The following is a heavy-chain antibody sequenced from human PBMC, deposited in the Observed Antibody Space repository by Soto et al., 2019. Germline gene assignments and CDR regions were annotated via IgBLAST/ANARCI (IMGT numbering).Heavy chain of an antibody. CDR1: GFMFSSYA. D-gene: IGHD3-10*01. CDR3: ARVNSHGVRGHFDC. Sequence: EVQLVESGGDLVQPGGSLRLSCAASGFMFSSYAMHWVRQAPGKGLEYVSAIISNVDNTYYANSVKGRFTISRDNSKNTLYLQMRSLGVQDMAVSYCARVNSHGVRGHFDCWGQGTLVTVSS. CDR2: IISNVDNT. V-gene: IGHV3-64*01. J-gene: IGHJ4*02.